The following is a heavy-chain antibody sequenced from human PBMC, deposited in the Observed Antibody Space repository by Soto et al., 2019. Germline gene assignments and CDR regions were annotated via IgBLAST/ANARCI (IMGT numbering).Heavy chain of an antibody. CDR2: INHSGST. CDR3: ARGRPLLLWFGNYGMDV. CDR1: GGSFSGYY. J-gene: IGHJ6*02. Sequence: XVQLQQWGAGLLKPSETLSLTCAVYGGSFSGYYWSWIRQPPGKGLEWIGEINHSGSTNYNPSLXXRVTISVDTSKNQFSLKVSSVTAADTAVYYCARGRPLLLWFGNYGMDVWGQGTTVTVSS. D-gene: IGHD3-10*01. V-gene: IGHV4-34*01.